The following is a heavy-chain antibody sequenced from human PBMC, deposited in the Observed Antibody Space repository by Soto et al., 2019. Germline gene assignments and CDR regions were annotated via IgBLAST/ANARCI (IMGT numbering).Heavy chain of an antibody. J-gene: IGHJ6*02. D-gene: IGHD4-4*01. CDR1: SGPSRSYN. CDR2: VYYTGDT. CDR3: VRQWIHYIHSLADV. Sequence: QVQLQQSGPRLVKPSETLSLTCTVSSGPSRSYNWGWIRQSPRRGLEWIGYVYYTGDTAYNPSLKSRVTMSASTSSNNISMIQCSRTAADPAVYYCVRQWIHYIHSLADVWGQGTTVTVSS. V-gene: IGHV4-59*08.